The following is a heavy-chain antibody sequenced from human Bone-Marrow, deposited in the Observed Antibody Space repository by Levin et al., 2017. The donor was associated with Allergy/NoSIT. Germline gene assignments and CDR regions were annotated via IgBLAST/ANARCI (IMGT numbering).Heavy chain of an antibody. Sequence: GGSLRLSCAASGFSFREYGMQWVRQAPGKGLEWVALIWFDGTEKYYADSVKGRFTISRDNGENTLSLQMNNLRVEDTAVYYCARYLSGWYSEIDFWGQGTRVTVSS. CDR1: GFSFREYG. V-gene: IGHV3-33*01. J-gene: IGHJ4*02. D-gene: IGHD6-19*01. CDR3: ARYLSGWYSEIDF. CDR2: IWFDGTEK.